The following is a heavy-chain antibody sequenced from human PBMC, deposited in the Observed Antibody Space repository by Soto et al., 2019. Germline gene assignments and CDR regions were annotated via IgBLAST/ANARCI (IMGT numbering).Heavy chain of an antibody. Sequence: PPGKGLEWIGEINHCVSTYYNPSLKSRVTISVDRSKNLFSLKLSSVTAADTAVYYCARARLDSGGAFDIWGQGTMVTVSS. J-gene: IGHJ3*02. CDR2: INHCVST. CDR3: ARARLDSGGAFDI. V-gene: IGHV4-4*02. D-gene: IGHD2-21*01.